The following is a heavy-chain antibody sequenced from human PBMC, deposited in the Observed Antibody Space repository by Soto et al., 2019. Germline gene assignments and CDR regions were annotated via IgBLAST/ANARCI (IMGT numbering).Heavy chain of an antibody. J-gene: IGHJ5*02. CDR3: ARGGAAADHPYNWFDP. CDR2: IIPIFGTA. D-gene: IGHD6-13*01. Sequence: GASVKVSCKASGGTFSSYAISWVRQAPGQGLEWMGGIIPIFGTANYAQKFQGRVTITADESTSTAYMELSSLRSEDTAVYYCARGGAAADHPYNWFDPWGQGTLVTVSS. CDR1: GGTFSSYA. V-gene: IGHV1-69*13.